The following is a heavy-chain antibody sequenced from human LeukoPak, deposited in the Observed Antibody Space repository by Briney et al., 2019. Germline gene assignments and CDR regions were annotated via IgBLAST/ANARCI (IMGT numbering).Heavy chain of an antibody. CDR2: IKSKTDGGTT. CDR1: GFTFSNAW. Sequence: GRSLRPAWAASGFTFSNAWTSWVRQAPGKGLEWVGRIKSKTDGGTTDYAAPVKGRFTISRDASKTTLCLERNSLKTEDTAVYYCTTVRPGYNDRFDHWGQGTLVSVCS. V-gene: IGHV3-15*01. CDR3: TTVRPGYNDRFDH. D-gene: IGHD1-14*01. J-gene: IGHJ4*02.